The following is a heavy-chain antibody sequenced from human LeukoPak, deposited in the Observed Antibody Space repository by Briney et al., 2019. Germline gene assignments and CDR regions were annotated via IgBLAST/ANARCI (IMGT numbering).Heavy chain of an antibody. Sequence: GGSLRLSCAASGFTFSSYGMHWVRQAPGKGLEWVAFIRYDGSNKYYADSVKGRFTISRDNSKNTLYLQMNSLRAEDTAVYYCAKDRGGLLWFGEYYFDYWGQGTLVTVSS. CDR3: AKDRGGLLWFGEYYFDY. CDR1: GFTFSSYG. CDR2: IRYDGSNK. V-gene: IGHV3-30*02. J-gene: IGHJ4*02. D-gene: IGHD3-10*01.